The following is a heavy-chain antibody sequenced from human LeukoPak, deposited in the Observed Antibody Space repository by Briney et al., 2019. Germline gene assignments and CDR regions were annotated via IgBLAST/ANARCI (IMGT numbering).Heavy chain of an antibody. V-gene: IGHV1-2*02. J-gene: IGHJ5*02. CDR1: GYTFTGYY. CDR2: INPNSGGT. D-gene: IGHD2-2*01. Sequence: GASVKVSCKASGYTFTGYYMHWVRQAPGQGLEWMGWINPNSGGTNYAQKFQGRVTMTRDTSISTAYMDLSRLRSDDTGVYYCARDSGTSRQTTIWFDPWGQGTLVTVSS. CDR3: ARDSGTSRQTTIWFDP.